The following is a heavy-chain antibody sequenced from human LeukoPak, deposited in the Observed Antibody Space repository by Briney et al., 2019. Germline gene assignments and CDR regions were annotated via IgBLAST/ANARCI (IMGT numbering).Heavy chain of an antibody. Sequence: SETLSLTCAVYGGSFSGYYWSWIRQPPGKGLEWIGEISHSGSTNYNPSLKSRVTISVDTSKNQFSLKLSSVTAADTAVYYCARGSIAAAAADYWGQGTLVTVSS. V-gene: IGHV4-34*01. J-gene: IGHJ4*02. CDR1: GGSFSGYY. CDR3: ARGSIAAAAADY. D-gene: IGHD6-13*01. CDR2: ISHSGST.